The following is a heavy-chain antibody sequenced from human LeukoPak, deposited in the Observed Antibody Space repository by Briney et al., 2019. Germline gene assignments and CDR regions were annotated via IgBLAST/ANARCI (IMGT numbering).Heavy chain of an antibody. V-gene: IGHV3-30-3*01. CDR2: ISYDGSNK. CDR3: AREGRYYGSAIYPYYSDY. Sequence: GGSLRLSCAASGFTFSNYAMYWVRQAPVKGLEWVAVISYDGSNKYYADSVKGRFTISRDNSKNTLYLQMDSLGAEDTAVYYCAREGRYYGSAIYPYYSDYWGQGTLVTVSS. CDR1: GFTFSNYA. D-gene: IGHD3-10*01. J-gene: IGHJ4*02.